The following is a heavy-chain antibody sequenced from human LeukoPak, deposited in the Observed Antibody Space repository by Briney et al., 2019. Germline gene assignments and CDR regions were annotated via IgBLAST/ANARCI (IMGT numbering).Heavy chain of an antibody. J-gene: IGHJ4*02. V-gene: IGHV3-11*01. D-gene: IGHD3-16*01. CDR1: GFTFSDSY. Sequence: GGSLRLSCAASGFTFSDSYMSWIRQVPGKGLEWISYISDSADTIYYADSVKGRFTISRDKAKNSLYLQMNSLRAEDTAVYYCAREGGDWGEGYFDYWGQGTLVTVSS. CDR3: AREGGDWGEGYFDY. CDR2: ISDSADTI.